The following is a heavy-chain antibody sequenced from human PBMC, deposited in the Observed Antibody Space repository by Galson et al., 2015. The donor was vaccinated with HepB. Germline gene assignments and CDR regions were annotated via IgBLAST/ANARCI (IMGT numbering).Heavy chain of an antibody. CDR3: ARQVRGTGTTRFDP. CDR1: GGTFSSYA. Sequence: SVKVSCKASGGTFSSYAISWVRQAPGQGLEWMGGIIPIFGTANYAQKFQGRVTITADESTSTAYMELSSLRSEDTAVYYCARQVRGTGTTRFDPWGQGTLVTVSS. CDR2: IIPIFGTA. V-gene: IGHV1-69*13. J-gene: IGHJ5*02. D-gene: IGHD1-7*01.